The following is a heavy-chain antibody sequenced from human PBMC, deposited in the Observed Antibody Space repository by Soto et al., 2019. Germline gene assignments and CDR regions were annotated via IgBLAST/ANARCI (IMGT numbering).Heavy chain of an antibody. D-gene: IGHD4-17*01. CDR2: IYYSGRT. V-gene: IGHV4-39*01. Sequence: SETLSLNGTVSGGSSISTTYYWGWIRQPPGKGLEWIGSIYYSGRTYYNPSPKSRVTISVDTYKNQFSLKLSSVTATDTAVYYCASRGLNGDPFDHWGQGTLVTVSS. CDR1: GGSSISTTYY. CDR3: ASRGLNGDPFDH. J-gene: IGHJ4*02.